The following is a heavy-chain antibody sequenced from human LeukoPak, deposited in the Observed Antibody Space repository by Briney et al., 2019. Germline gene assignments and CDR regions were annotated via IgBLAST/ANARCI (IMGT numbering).Heavy chain of an antibody. CDR1: GFTFSNYW. Sequence: GGSLRLSCAASGFTFSNYWMSWVRQAPGKGLEWVAKIKKDGSEKDYVDSVKGRFTISRDSAKNSLYVQMNSLRAEDTAVYYCARVSDYYGMDVWGQGTTATVSS. J-gene: IGHJ6*02. CDR3: ARVSDYYGMDV. CDR2: IKKDGSEK. D-gene: IGHD3-10*01. V-gene: IGHV3-7*04.